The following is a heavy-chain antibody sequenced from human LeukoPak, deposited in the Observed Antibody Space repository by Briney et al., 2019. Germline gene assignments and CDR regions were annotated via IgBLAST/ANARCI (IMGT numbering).Heavy chain of an antibody. V-gene: IGHV3-11*01. CDR2: ISGSGSNK. CDR3: ARGKYYFDY. CDR1: GFTFSDYF. Sequence: PGGSLRLSCAASGFTFSDYFMTWIRQAPGKGLEWVSYISGSGSNKYYADSVRGRFTISRDNAKNSLYLQMNSLRAEDSALYYCARGKYYFDYWGQGTLVTVSS. J-gene: IGHJ4*02.